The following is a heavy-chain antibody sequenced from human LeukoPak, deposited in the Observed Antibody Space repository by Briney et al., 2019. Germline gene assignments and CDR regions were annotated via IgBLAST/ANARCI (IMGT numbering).Heavy chain of an antibody. CDR2: ISGSGGST. V-gene: IGHV3-23*01. J-gene: IGHJ4*02. Sequence: GGSLRLSCAASGFTFSSYAMSWVRQAPGKGLEWVSAISGSGGSTYYADSVKGRFTISRDNSKNTLYLQMNSLRAEDTAVYYCAKSHYDSSGYRSFDYWGQGTLVTVSS. CDR1: GFTFSSYA. CDR3: AKSHYDSSGYRSFDY. D-gene: IGHD3-22*01.